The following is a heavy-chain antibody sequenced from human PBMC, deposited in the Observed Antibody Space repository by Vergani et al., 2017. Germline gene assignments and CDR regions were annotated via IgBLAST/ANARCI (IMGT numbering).Heavy chain of an antibody. Sequence: EVQLVESGGGSVQSGGSLRLSCVASGFSFNTYLMHLVRQLPGKGLMWVARIDEYGNRATYGDFETGRFTISRDKAKNTVFLKMNNLRADEAGVYYCVRTEDCTGSACNTRFEAWGQGAMVNVSS. CDR2: IDEYGNRA. V-gene: IGHV3-74*03. J-gene: IGHJ5*02. CDR3: VRTEDCTGSACNTRFEA. CDR1: GFSFNTYL. D-gene: IGHD2-8*02.